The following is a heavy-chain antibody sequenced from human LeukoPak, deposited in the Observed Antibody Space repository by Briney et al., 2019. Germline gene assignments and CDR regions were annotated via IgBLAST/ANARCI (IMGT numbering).Heavy chain of an antibody. J-gene: IGHJ6*04. Sequence: GGSLSLSCAASGFTFSSYAMHWVRQAPGKGLEWVAVISYDGSNKYYADSVKGRFTISRDNSKNTLYLQMNSLRAEDTAVYYCARVSYSSGWYGSMDVWGKGTTVTVSS. CDR3: ARVSYSSGWYGSMDV. CDR2: ISYDGSNK. CDR1: GFTFSSYA. V-gene: IGHV3-30*04. D-gene: IGHD6-19*01.